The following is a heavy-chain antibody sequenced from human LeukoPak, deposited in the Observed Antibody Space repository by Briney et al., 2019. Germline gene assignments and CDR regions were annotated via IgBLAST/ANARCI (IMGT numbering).Heavy chain of an antibody. D-gene: IGHD3-9*01. CDR3: AKGSYDSHWSVYDC. CDR2: ITGSGSST. V-gene: IGHV3-23*01. Sequence: HAGGSLRLSCAASGFTFSSYAMTWVRQAPGKGLEWVSSITGSGSSTYYADSVKGRFTISRDNSKNTLSLQMNSLRAEDTATYYCAKGSYDSHWSVYDCWGQGILVTVSS. J-gene: IGHJ4*02. CDR1: GFTFSSYA.